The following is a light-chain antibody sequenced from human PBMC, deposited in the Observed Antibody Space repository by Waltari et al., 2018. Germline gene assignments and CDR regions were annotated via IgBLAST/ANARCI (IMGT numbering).Light chain of an antibody. J-gene: IGLJ1*01. CDR3: NSYTSSHSLV. Sequence: QSALTQPASVSGSPGQSITISCTGTSRDIGGFNYVSWYQHHPGKAPKVVIFDVSYRPSGVSNRFSGSKSGNTASLTISGLQAEDEADYYCNSYTSSHSLVFGTGTRVTVL. CDR2: DVS. V-gene: IGLV2-14*03. CDR1: SRDIGGFNY.